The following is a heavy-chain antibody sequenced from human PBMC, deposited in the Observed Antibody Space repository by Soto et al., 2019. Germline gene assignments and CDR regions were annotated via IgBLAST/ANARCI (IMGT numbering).Heavy chain of an antibody. CDR3: ARGTKYSSGWFRNTYNCFDP. Sequence: SQTLSLTCAICGGSVSSYSAAWNWIRQSPSRGLEWLGRTYYRSKWYNDYAVSVKSRITINPDTSKNQFSLQLNSVTPEDTAVYYCARGTKYSSGWFRNTYNCFDPWGQGTLVTVSS. CDR1: GGSVSSYSAA. CDR2: TYYRSKWYN. D-gene: IGHD6-19*01. J-gene: IGHJ5*02. V-gene: IGHV6-1*01.